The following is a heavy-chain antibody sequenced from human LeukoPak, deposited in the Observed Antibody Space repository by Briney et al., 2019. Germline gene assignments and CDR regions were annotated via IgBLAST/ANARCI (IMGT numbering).Heavy chain of an antibody. J-gene: IGHJ4*02. CDR1: GGSISSSSYY. Sequence: SETLSLTCTVSGGSISSSSYYWGWVRQPPGKGLEWIGIIYYTGSTYYNPSLKSRVTISEDTSRNQLSLKLSSVTAADTAVYYCARQTRSLVDYWGQGTLVTVSS. V-gene: IGHV4-39*01. CDR3: ARQTRSLVDY. CDR2: IYYTGST. D-gene: IGHD3-16*01.